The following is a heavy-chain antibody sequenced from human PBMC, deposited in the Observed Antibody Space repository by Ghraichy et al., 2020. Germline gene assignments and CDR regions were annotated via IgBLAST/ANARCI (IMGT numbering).Heavy chain of an antibody. V-gene: IGHV3-15*01. CDR1: GFTFSNAW. CDR3: TAATRRLLLRNWFNP. Sequence: GGSLRLSCAASGFTFSNAWMSWVRQAPGKGLEWVGRIKSKTDGGTTDYAAPVKGRFTISRDDSKNTLYLQMNSLKTEDTAVYYCTAATRRLLLRNWFNPWGQGTLVTVSS. J-gene: IGHJ5*02. D-gene: IGHD3-22*01. CDR2: IKSKTDGGTT.